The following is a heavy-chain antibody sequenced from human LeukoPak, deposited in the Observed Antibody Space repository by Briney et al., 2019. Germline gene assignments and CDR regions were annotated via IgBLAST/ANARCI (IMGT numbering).Heavy chain of an antibody. D-gene: IGHD1-1*01. V-gene: IGHV3-11*04. Sequence: GGSLRLSCAASGFSASDFYMTWIRQSPGTGLEWISCMSVTGRTIYYANSVRGRFTISRDNNKNSLDLQMNSLGSDDTAVYYCARVVSTSGKFYMDVWGTGTTVTVSS. J-gene: IGHJ6*03. CDR1: GFSASDFY. CDR3: ARVVSTSGKFYMDV. CDR2: MSVTGRTI.